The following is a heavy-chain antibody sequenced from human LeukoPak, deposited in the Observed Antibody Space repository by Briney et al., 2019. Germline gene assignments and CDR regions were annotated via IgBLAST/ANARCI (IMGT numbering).Heavy chain of an antibody. CDR1: GVSISSSNSY. V-gene: IGHV4-39*07. Sequence: PSETLSLTCTVSGVSISSSNSYWGWIRQPPGKGLEWIGSIYYSGSTYYNPSLKSRVTISVDTSKNQFSLKLSSVTAADTAVYYCARDWPAYYDILTAYYSEVEWGQGTLVTVSS. J-gene: IGHJ4*02. CDR2: IYYSGST. D-gene: IGHD3-9*01. CDR3: ARDWPAYYDILTAYYSEVE.